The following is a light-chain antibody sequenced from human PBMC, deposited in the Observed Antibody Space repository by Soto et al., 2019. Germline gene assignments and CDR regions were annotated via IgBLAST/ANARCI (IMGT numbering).Light chain of an antibody. J-gene: IGKJ5*01. CDR3: QQSYFTPIT. V-gene: IGKV1-39*01. Sequence: DIQMTQSPSSLSASVGDRVTITCWASQTINSYLNWYQQKSGKAPKLLIYTTSRLGGGVPSRFSGSGSGTDFTLTINNLQPEDFATYYCQQSYFTPITFGQGTRLEIK. CDR2: TTS. CDR1: QTINSY.